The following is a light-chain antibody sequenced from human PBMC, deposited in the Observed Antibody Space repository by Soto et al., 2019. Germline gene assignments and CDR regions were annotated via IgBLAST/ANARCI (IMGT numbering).Light chain of an antibody. CDR1: QXXXSSX. CDR2: GAS. J-gene: IGKJ1*01. Sequence: PXXXATXXXXASQXXXSSXLAWYQQKPGQAPRLLIYGASSRATGIPDRFXXXXXXXXXXXTISRLEPEDFAVYYCQQYGSLPRTFGQGTEVEXK. V-gene: IGKV3-20*01. CDR3: QQYGSLPRT.